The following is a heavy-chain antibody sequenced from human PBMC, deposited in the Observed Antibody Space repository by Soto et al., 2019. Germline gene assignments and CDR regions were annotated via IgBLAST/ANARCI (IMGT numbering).Heavy chain of an antibody. CDR2: IYYSGST. V-gene: IGHV4-61*08. Sequence: SETLSLTCTVSGGSISSGGFYWSWIRQHPGKGLEWIGYIYYSGSTNYNPSLKSRVTISVDTSKNQFSLKLSSVTAADTAVYYCARETITGDAFDIWGQGTMVTVSS. D-gene: IGHD3-9*01. CDR1: GGSISSGGFY. CDR3: ARETITGDAFDI. J-gene: IGHJ3*02.